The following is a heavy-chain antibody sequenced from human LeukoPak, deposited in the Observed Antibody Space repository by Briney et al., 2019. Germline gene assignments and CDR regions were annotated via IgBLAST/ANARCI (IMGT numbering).Heavy chain of an antibody. J-gene: IGHJ4*02. V-gene: IGHV5-51*01. D-gene: IGHD3-22*01. CDR1: GYTFTNYW. CDR3: AYYDTSHYHGMMD. Sequence: GESLKISCKASGYTFTNYWIGWVRQMPGKGLEWMGIIFPGDSDTRYSPSFQGQVTISADKFISTAYLQWSSLKASDTAIYYCAYYDTSHYHGMMDWGQGTLVTVSS. CDR2: IFPGDSDT.